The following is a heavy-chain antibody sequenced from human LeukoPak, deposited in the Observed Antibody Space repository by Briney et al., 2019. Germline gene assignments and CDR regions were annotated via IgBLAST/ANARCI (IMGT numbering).Heavy chain of an antibody. V-gene: IGHV1-2*02. CDR2: INPNSGGT. D-gene: IGHD3-22*01. Sequence: ASVKVSCKASGYTFTGYHMHWVRQAPGQGLEWMGWINPNSGGTNYAQKFQGRVTMTRDTSISTAYMELRRLRSDDTAVYYCARAYYYDSSGYYHYFDYWGQGTLVTVSS. J-gene: IGHJ4*02. CDR3: ARAYYYDSSGYYHYFDY. CDR1: GYTFTGYH.